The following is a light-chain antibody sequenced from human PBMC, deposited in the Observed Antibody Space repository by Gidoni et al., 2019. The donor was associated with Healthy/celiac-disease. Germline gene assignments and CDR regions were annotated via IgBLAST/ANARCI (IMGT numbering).Light chain of an antibody. V-gene: IGLV1-51*02. CDR1: SSNIGSNY. Sequence: QSVFTQPPSVSAAPGQKVTISCSGSSSNIGSNYVSWYHQLPGTAPKLLFYENNKRPSGIPDRFSGSKSGTSATLGITGLQTGDEADYYCGAWDNSLSARVFGGGTKLTVL. CDR3: GAWDNSLSARV. J-gene: IGLJ3*02. CDR2: ENN.